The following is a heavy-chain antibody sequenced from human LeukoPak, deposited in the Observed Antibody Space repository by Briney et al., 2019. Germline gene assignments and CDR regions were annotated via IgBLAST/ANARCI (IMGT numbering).Heavy chain of an antibody. V-gene: IGHV5-51*01. Sequence: GESLKISCKGSGYSFSSYWIAWVRQMPGKGLEWMGVIHPRDSRTTYSPSFQDQVTISADKSISTAYLQWTSLKASDTAMYYCARHLSDITSSPNYWGPGTLVTVSS. CDR3: ARHLSDITSSPNY. J-gene: IGHJ4*02. D-gene: IGHD2-2*01. CDR2: IHPRDSRT. CDR1: GYSFSSYW.